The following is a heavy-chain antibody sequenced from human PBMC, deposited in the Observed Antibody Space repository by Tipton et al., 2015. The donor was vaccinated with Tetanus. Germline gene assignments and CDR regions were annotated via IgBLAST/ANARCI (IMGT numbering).Heavy chain of an antibody. D-gene: IGHD1-1*01. Sequence: QLVQSGAEVKKPGSSVKVSCEASGGTFGSYAVNWVRQAPGQGLEWMGGIIPFSDTIEYSQKFQGRVTITADRSSSPVHMELSSRKSEYTPLYYGARGRRHDPKTFYAMDRWGPGTTVIVSS. CDR1: GGTFGSYA. CDR2: IIPFSDTI. CDR3: ARGRRHDPKTFYAMDR. V-gene: IGHV1-69*06. J-gene: IGHJ6*02.